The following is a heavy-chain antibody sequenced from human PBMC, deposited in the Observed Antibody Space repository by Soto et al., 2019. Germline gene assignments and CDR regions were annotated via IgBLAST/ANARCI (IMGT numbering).Heavy chain of an antibody. V-gene: IGHV3-53*01. CDR1: GFTVSSNY. D-gene: IGHD2-2*01. CDR2: IYSGGST. Sequence: PGGSLRLSCAASGFTVSSNYMSWVRQAPGKGLEWVSVIYSGGSTYYADSVKGRFTISRDNSKNTLYLQMNSLRAEDTAVYYCGRYCHDPTSLPPGIDFWGQGTTVTVSS. CDR3: GRYCHDPTSLPPGIDF. J-gene: IGHJ6*02.